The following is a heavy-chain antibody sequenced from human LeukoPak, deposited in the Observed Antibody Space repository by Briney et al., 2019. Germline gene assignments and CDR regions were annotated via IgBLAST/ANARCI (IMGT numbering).Heavy chain of an antibody. CDR3: ARVCKGYYDFWSGYYPIQD. D-gene: IGHD3-3*01. CDR1: GYTFTSYY. Sequence: ASVKVSCKASGYTFTSYYMHWVRQAPGQGLEWMGIINPSGGSTSYAQKFQGRVTMTRDTSTSTVYMELSSLRSEDTAVYYCARVCKGYYDFWSGYYPIQDWGQGTLVTVSS. CDR2: INPSGGST. V-gene: IGHV1-46*01. J-gene: IGHJ4*02.